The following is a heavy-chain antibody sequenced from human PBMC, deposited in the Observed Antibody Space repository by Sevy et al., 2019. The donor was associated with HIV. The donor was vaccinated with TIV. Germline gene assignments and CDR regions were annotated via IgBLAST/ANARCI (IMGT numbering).Heavy chain of an antibody. CDR3: AKEGFGYNYDSSGNLDY. CDR2: ISGSGGST. D-gene: IGHD3-22*01. J-gene: IGHJ4*02. Sequence: GGSLRLSCGVSGFTFSSYAMSWVRQAPGKGLEWVSGISGSGGSTYYADSVKGRFTISRDNSKNTLYLQMPSLRAEDTAVYYCAKEGFGYNYDSSGNLDYWGQGTLVTVSS. V-gene: IGHV3-23*01. CDR1: GFTFSSYA.